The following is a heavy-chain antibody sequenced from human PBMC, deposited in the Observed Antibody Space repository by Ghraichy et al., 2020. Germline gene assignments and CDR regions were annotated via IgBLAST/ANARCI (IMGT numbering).Heavy chain of an antibody. J-gene: IGHJ4*02. CDR1: GYSFTSYW. Sequence: GESLNISCKGSGYSFTSYWIGWVRQMPGKGLEWMGIIYPGDSDTRYSSSFQGQVTISADKSISTAYLQWSSLKASDTAMYYCARQGSSGWLRFDYWGQGTLVTVSS. D-gene: IGHD6-19*01. V-gene: IGHV5-51*01. CDR3: ARQGSSGWLRFDY. CDR2: IYPGDSDT.